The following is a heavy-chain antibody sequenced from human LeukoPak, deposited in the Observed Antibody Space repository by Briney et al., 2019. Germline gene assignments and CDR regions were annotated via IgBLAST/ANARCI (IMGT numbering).Heavy chain of an antibody. V-gene: IGHV1-24*01. CDR2: FDPEDGET. Sequence: ASVKVSCKVSGYTLTELSMHWVRQAPGKGLEWMGGFDPEDGETIYTQKFQGRVTMTEDTSTDTAYMELSSPRSEDTAVYYCATTRDLYSSGSYFDYWGQGTLVTVSS. D-gene: IGHD6-19*01. CDR3: ATTRDLYSSGSYFDY. CDR1: GYTLTELS. J-gene: IGHJ4*02.